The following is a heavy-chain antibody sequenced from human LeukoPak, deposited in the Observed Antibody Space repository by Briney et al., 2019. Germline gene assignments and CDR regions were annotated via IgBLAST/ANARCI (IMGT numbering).Heavy chain of an antibody. CDR2: IYPGDSDT. CDR3: ARYHCSGCSCYPYPYYYYGMDV. J-gene: IGHJ6*02. Sequence: GESLKISCKGSGYSFTSYWIGWVRQMPGKGLEWMGIIYPGDSDTRYSPSFQGQVTISADKSISTAYLQWSSLKASDTAMYYCARYHCSGCSCYPYPYYYYGMDVWGQGTTVTVSS. D-gene: IGHD2-15*01. CDR1: GYSFTSYW. V-gene: IGHV5-51*01.